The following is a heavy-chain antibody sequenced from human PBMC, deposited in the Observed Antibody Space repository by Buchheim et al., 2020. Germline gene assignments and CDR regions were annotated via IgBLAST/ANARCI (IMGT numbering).Heavy chain of an antibody. CDR2: IDPSDSYT. Sequence: EVQLVQSGAEVKKPGESLRISCKGSGYSFTSYWISWVRQMPGKGLEWMGRIDPSDSYTNYSPSFQGHVTLPAAKSISTAYLQWSSLKASDTAMYYCARLNYDILTGYFDYGMDVWGQGTT. D-gene: IGHD3-9*01. CDR1: GYSFTSYW. CDR3: ARLNYDILTGYFDYGMDV. J-gene: IGHJ6*02. V-gene: IGHV5-10-1*01.